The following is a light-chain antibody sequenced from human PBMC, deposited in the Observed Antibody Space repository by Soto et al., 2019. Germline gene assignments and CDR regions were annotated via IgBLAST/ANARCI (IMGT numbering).Light chain of an antibody. CDR2: DVS. CDR3: CSYAGSSL. Sequence: QSALTQPRSVSGSPGQSVTISCTGTSSDVGGYNYVSWYQQHPGKAPKLMIYDVSKRPSGVPDRFSGSKSGSTASLTISGLQAEDEADYYCCSYAGSSLFGGGTKVTVL. V-gene: IGLV2-11*01. J-gene: IGLJ2*01. CDR1: SSDVGGYNY.